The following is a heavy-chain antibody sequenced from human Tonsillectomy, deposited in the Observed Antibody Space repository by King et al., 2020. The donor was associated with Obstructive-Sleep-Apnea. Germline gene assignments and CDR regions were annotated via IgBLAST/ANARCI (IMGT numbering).Heavy chain of an antibody. Sequence: QMQLQESGPGLVKPSETLSLTCTVSGGSVNSYFWTWIRQPPGKGLEWIGYVFSSGSSKYNPALQSRVTISIDTSKNQFSLRLNSVTAADTAVYYCARADGNYDLLTGYYILEYYYGMDVWGQGTTVTVSS. CDR1: GGSVNSYF. CDR2: VFSSGSS. CDR3: ARADGNYDLLTGYYILEYYYGMDV. J-gene: IGHJ6*02. D-gene: IGHD3-9*01. V-gene: IGHV4-59*02.